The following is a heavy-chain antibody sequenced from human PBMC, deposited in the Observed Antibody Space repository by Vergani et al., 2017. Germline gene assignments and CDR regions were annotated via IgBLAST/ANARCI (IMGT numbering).Heavy chain of an antibody. V-gene: IGHV3-48*01. Sequence: EVQLVESGGGLVQPGGSLRLSCAASGFTFSSYSMNWVRQAPGKGLEWVSYISSSSSTIYYADSVKGRFTISRDNAKNSLYLQMNSLRAEDTAVYYCARRWELLPVRAFDIWGQGTMVTVSS. J-gene: IGHJ3*02. D-gene: IGHD1-26*01. CDR2: ISSSSSTI. CDR1: GFTFSSYS. CDR3: ARRWELLPVRAFDI.